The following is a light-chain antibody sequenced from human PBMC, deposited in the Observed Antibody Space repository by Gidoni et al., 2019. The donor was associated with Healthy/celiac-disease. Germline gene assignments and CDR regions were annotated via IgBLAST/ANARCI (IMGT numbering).Light chain of an antibody. CDR3: QQRSNWPPMYT. Sequence: EIVFTQSPATLSLSPGERATLSCRASQSVSSYLAWYQQKPGQAPRLLIYDASNRATGIPARFSGSESGTDFTPTISHLEPEDFAVYYCQQRSNWPPMYTFXXXTKLEIK. J-gene: IGKJ2*01. CDR2: DAS. V-gene: IGKV3-11*01. CDR1: QSVSSY.